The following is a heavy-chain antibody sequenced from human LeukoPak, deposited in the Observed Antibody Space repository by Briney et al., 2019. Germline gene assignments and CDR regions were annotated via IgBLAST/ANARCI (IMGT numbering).Heavy chain of an antibody. D-gene: IGHD3-10*01. J-gene: IGHJ6*03. V-gene: IGHV4-34*01. CDR3: AREVGYGSGSNYYYYMDV. Sequence: SETLSLTCAVYGGSFSGYYWSWIRQPPGKGLEWIGEINHSGSTNYNPSLKSRVTISVDTSKNQFSLKLSSVTAADTAVYYCAREVGYGSGSNYYYYMDVWGKGTTVTISS. CDR2: INHSGST. CDR1: GGSFSGYY.